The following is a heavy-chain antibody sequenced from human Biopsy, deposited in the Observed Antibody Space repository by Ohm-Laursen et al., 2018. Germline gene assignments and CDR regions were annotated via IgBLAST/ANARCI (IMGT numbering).Heavy chain of an antibody. D-gene: IGHD1-20*01. Sequence: GTLSLTCTVSGDSIARYYRTWIRQSPGKGLEWIAYIYYSGRPNYNPPLKGRVVISVDRSRNQFFLKLTSATAADTAIYYCARVDRYNFDHYIMDAWGRGTTVTVSS. J-gene: IGHJ6*02. V-gene: IGHV4-59*01. CDR2: IYYSGRP. CDR1: GDSIARYY. CDR3: ARVDRYNFDHYIMDA.